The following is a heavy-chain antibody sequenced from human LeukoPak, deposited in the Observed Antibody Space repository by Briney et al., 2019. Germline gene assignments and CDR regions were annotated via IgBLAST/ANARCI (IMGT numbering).Heavy chain of an antibody. Sequence: SETLSLTCTVSGGSISSYYWSWIRQPPGKGLEWIGYIYYTGSTNYNPSLKSRVTISVDTSKNQFSLKLSSVTAADTAVYYCARGGSSSWYQPYYFDYWGQGTLVTVSS. D-gene: IGHD6-13*01. V-gene: IGHV4-59*01. CDR3: ARGGSSSWYQPYYFDY. CDR2: IYYTGST. CDR1: GGSISSYY. J-gene: IGHJ4*02.